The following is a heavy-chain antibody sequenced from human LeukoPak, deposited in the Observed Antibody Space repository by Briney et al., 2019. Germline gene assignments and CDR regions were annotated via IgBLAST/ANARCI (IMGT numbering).Heavy chain of an antibody. CDR3: ARGFGVGKNYYYYFRDV. CDR2: IYTSGST. D-gene: IGHD3-3*01. Sequence: SETLSLTCTVSGGSISSYYWSWIRQPAGKGLEWIGRIYTSGSTNYNPSLKSRVTMSVDTSKNQFSLKLSSVTAADTAGYYCARGFGVGKNYYYYFRDVWGKGTTDTVS. V-gene: IGHV4-4*07. CDR1: GGSISSYY. J-gene: IGHJ6*03.